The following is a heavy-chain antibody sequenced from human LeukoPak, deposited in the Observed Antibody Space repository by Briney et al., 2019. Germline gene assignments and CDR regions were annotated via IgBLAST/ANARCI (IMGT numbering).Heavy chain of an antibody. D-gene: IGHD3-3*01. CDR1: GGSISSYY. CDR2: IYYSGST. Sequence: SETLSLTCTVSGGSISSYYWSWLRQPPGKGLVCLGYIYYSGSTIYNPSLKSRVTISVDTSKTQFSLKLSSVTAADTAVYYCARVGYDFWSGYLDYWGQGTLVTVSS. CDR3: ARVGYDFWSGYLDY. J-gene: IGHJ4*02. V-gene: IGHV4-59*01.